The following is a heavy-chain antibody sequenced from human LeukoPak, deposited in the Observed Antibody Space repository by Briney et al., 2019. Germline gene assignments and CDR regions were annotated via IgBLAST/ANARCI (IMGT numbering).Heavy chain of an antibody. D-gene: IGHD3-16*01. J-gene: IGHJ4*02. CDR3: ARAPKGFGIDY. Sequence: SETLSLTCSVSGGSISSGNYYWSWVRQPPGKGLEWIGYIYYSGDTYYNPSLKSRVTLSVDTSKNQFSPKLTSVTAADTAVYYCARAPKGFGIDYWGQGTLVTVSS. CDR2: IYYSGDT. CDR1: GGSISSGNYY. V-gene: IGHV4-30-4*01.